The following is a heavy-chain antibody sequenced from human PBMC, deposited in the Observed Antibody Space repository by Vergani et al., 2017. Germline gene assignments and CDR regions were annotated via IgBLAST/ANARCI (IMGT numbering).Heavy chain of an antibody. CDR2: IYYSGST. CDR3: ARSDSSHYTRLYYYYYGMDV. Sequence: QVQLQESGPGLVKPSETLSLTCTVSGGSISSYYWSRIRQPPGKGLEWIGYIYYSGSTNYNPSLKSRVTISVDTSKNQFSLKLSSVTAADTAVYYCARSDSSHYTRLYYYYYGMDVWGQGTTVTVSS. J-gene: IGHJ6*02. D-gene: IGHD2-2*02. V-gene: IGHV4-59*01. CDR1: GGSISSYY.